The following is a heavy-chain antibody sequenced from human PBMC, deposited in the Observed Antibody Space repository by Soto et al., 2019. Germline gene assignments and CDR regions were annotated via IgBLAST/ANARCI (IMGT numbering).Heavy chain of an antibody. Sequence: ASVKVSCKASGYTFINYGISWVRQAPGQGLEWMGWISAYNGNTNYAQKLQGRVTMTTDTSTSTAYMELRSLKSDDTAVYYCARALYDFWSGYLSGNFDCWGQGTLVT. CDR3: ARALYDFWSGYLSGNFDC. CDR1: GYTFINYG. J-gene: IGHJ4*02. CDR2: ISAYNGNT. D-gene: IGHD3-3*01. V-gene: IGHV1-18*04.